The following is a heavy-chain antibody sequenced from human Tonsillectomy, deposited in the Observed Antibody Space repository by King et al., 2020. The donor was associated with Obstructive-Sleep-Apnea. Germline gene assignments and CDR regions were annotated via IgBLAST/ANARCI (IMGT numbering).Heavy chain of an antibody. V-gene: IGHV3-48*04. Sequence: VQLVESGGGFVQPGGSLRLSCAASGFSFSSYSMNWVRQAPGKGLEWVSYISDSSGAIYYADSVKGRFTISRDNAKNSLYLQMSSLRAEDTAVYYCARVTNYSIGSFDSWGQGTLVTVSS. CDR2: ISDSSGAI. D-gene: IGHD4-11*01. CDR3: ARVTNYSIGSFDS. CDR1: GFSFSSYS. J-gene: IGHJ4*02.